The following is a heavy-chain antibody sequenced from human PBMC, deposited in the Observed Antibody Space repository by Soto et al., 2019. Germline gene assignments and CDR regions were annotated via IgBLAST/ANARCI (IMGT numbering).Heavy chain of an antibody. D-gene: IGHD1-26*01. J-gene: IGHJ6*02. CDR2: IYYSGST. CDR1: GGSISSYY. V-gene: IGHV4-59*01. CDR3: ARDQYSGSYYGMDV. Sequence: LETLSLTCTVSGGSISSYYWSWIRQPPGKGLEWIGYIYYSGSTNYNPSLKSRVTISVDTSKNQFSLKLSSVTAADTAVYYCARDQYSGSYYGMDVWGQGTTVTVSS.